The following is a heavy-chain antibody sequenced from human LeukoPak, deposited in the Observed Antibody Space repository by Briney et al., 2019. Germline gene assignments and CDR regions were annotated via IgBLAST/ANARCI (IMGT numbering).Heavy chain of an antibody. D-gene: IGHD3-22*01. CDR3: ARYDSSNYSIDAFDI. CDR2: IYPGDSDT. CDR1: GYSFSKYW. J-gene: IGHJ3*02. Sequence: GESLKISCKGSGYSFSKYWITWVRQMPGKGLEWMGIIYPGDSDTRYSPSFQGQVTISADKSISTAFLQWSSLKASDSAMYYCARYDSSNYSIDAFDIWGQGTMVTVSS. V-gene: IGHV5-51*01.